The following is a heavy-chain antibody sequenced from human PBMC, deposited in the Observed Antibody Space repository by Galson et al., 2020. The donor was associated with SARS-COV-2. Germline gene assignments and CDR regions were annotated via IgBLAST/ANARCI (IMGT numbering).Heavy chain of an antibody. Sequence: SETLSPTCAVSGGSISSSNWWSWVRQPPGKGLEWIGEIYHSGSTNYNPSLKSRVTISVDKSKNQFSLKLSSVTAADTAVYYCARVFYDSSGYYYYYYMDVWGKGTAVTVSS. CDR1: GGSISSSNW. CDR2: IYHSGST. D-gene: IGHD3-22*01. J-gene: IGHJ6*03. V-gene: IGHV4-4*02. CDR3: ARVFYDSSGYYYYYYMDV.